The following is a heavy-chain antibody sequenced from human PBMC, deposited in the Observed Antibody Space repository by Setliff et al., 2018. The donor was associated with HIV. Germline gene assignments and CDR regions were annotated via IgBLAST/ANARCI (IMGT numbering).Heavy chain of an antibody. V-gene: IGHV4-4*09. CDR2: IYTSGLT. J-gene: IGHJ4*02. CDR1: GGSISTFY. Sequence: SETLSLTCTVSGGSISTFYWGWLRQPPGKGLEWIGYIYTSGLTNYVPSLKSRVTISVDTSKNQFSLKLSSVTAADTAVYYCARDRYTYAYLDYWGQGTLVTVSS. D-gene: IGHD5-18*01. CDR3: ARDRYTYAYLDY.